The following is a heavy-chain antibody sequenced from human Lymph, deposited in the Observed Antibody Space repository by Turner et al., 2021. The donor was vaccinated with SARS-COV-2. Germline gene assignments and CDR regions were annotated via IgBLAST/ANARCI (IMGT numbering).Heavy chain of an antibody. CDR1: RFTFDVYA. V-gene: IGHV3-43*02. D-gene: IGHD5-12*01. CDR2: IGGDGGST. J-gene: IGHJ4*02. CDR3: AKEGLSGRRLQFVPYFAY. Sequence: EVQLVEVGGGVVQPGVSLKLSCATSRFTFDVYAMNWVRQAPGKGLEWVYLIGGDGGSTYYADSVKGRFTISRDDSKNSLYLKINSLRTEDTALYYCAKEGLSGRRLQFVPYFAYWGQGTLVSVSS.